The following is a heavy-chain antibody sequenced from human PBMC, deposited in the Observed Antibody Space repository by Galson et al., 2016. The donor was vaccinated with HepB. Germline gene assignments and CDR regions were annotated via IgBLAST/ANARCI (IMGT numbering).Heavy chain of an antibody. CDR3: ARDPGRDDGMDV. CDR1: GFSFSTYW. Sequence: SLRLSCAASGFSFSTYWMSWVRQAPGKGLEWVAVVWFDESNKYYADSVKGRFTISRDISKNTVYLYMNSLRAEDTAVFYYARDPGRDDGMDVWGQGTTVTVSS. CDR2: VWFDESNK. J-gene: IGHJ6*02. V-gene: IGHV3-33*08. D-gene: IGHD3-10*01.